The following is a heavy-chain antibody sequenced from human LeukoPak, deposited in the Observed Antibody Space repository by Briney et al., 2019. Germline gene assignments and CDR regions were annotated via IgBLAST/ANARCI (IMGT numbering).Heavy chain of an antibody. V-gene: IGHV1-8*01. CDR1: GYTFTSYD. CDR2: MNPNSGNT. J-gene: IGHJ5*02. Sequence: ASVKVPCKASGYTFTSYDINWVRQTTGQGLEWMGWMNPNSGNTGYAQKFQGRVTMTRNTSISTAYMELSSLRSEDTAVYYCARDPIYDTADNNWFDPWGQGTLVTVSS. D-gene: IGHD3-9*01. CDR3: ARDPIYDTADNNWFDP.